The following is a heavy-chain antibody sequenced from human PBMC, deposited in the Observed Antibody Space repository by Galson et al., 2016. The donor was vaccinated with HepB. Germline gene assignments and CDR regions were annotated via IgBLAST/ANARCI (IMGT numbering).Heavy chain of an antibody. V-gene: IGHV1-69*10. J-gene: IGHJ3*01. CDR1: GDSFSNYV. CDR2: IIPLLTTK. D-gene: IGHD2-8*01. Sequence: SVKVSCKASGDSFSNYVVDWVRQAPGQGLQWVGGIIPLLTTKHFAQSFQGRVTISADPSTSTVYLEMTGLRSEDTGMYYCARRCTSTNCYIHVAFDVWGQGTVLTVS. CDR3: ARRCTSTNCYIHVAFDV.